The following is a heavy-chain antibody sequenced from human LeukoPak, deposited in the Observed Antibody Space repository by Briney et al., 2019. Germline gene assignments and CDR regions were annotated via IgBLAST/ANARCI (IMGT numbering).Heavy chain of an antibody. Sequence: NPGRSLRLSCAASGFTFSDYYMSWIRQAPGKGLEWVSYISSSSSYTNYADSVKGRFTISRDNAKNSLYLQMNSLRAEDTAVYYCARAKRYSYVDYWGQGTLVTVSS. CDR2: ISSSSSYT. V-gene: IGHV3-11*05. D-gene: IGHD5-18*01. CDR1: GFTFSDYY. J-gene: IGHJ4*02. CDR3: ARAKRYSYVDY.